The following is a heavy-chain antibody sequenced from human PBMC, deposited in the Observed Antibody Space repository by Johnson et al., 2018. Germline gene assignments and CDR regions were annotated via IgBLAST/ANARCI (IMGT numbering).Heavy chain of an antibody. CDR3: VRGYRGDV. V-gene: IGHV3-53*01. Sequence: VQLVESGGGLIQPGGSLRLSCAASGFSVSTNDLNWVRQAPGKGLEWVSVVYSDGGTAYADSVEGRFTISRDNSKNTLYLQMNSLRVEDTAVYYCVRGYRGDVWGKGTTVTVSS. CDR2: VYSDGGT. D-gene: IGHD1-26*01. CDR1: GFSVSTND. J-gene: IGHJ6*04.